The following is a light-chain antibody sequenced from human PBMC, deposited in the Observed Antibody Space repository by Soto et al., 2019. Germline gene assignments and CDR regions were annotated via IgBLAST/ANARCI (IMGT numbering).Light chain of an antibody. Sequence: SYVLTQPPSVSVAPGQTARITCGGNNTGSKSVHWYQQKPGQAPVLVVYDDSDRPSGIPERFSGSNSGTTATLTISRVEAGDEADYYCQMWDRSSDHVIFGGGTKVTVL. V-gene: IGLV3-21*02. CDR2: DDS. CDR3: QMWDRSSDHVI. CDR1: NTGSKS. J-gene: IGLJ2*01.